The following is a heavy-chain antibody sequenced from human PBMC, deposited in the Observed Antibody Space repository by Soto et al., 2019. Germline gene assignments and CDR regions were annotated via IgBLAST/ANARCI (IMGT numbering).Heavy chain of an antibody. J-gene: IGHJ4*02. CDR1: GGTFSSYA. CDR3: ARLSAGPYGDPLGGFDY. V-gene: IGHV1-69*13. Sequence: SVKVSCKASGGTFSSYAISWVRQDTGQGLEWMGGIIPIFGTANYAQKFQGRVTITADESTSTAYMELSSLRSEDTAVYYCARLSAGPYGDPLGGFDYWGQGTLVTVSS. D-gene: IGHD4-17*01. CDR2: IIPIFGTA.